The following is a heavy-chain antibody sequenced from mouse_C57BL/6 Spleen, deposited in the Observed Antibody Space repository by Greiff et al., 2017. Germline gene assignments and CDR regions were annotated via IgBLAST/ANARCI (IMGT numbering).Heavy chain of an antibody. D-gene: IGHD1-1*01. CDR2: INPSNGGT. CDR1: GYTFTSYW. J-gene: IGHJ4*01. CDR3: ARTTTVVAKGYGYYAMDY. V-gene: IGHV1-53*01. Sequence: QVQLKQPGTELVKPGASVKLSCKASGYTFTSYWMHWVKQRPGQGLEWIGNINPSNGGTNYNEKFKSKATLTVDKSSSTAYMQLSSLTSEDSAVYYCARTTTVVAKGYGYYAMDYWGQGTSVTVSS.